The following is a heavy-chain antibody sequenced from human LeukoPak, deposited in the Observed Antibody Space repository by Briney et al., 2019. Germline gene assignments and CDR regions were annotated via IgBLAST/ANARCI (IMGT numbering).Heavy chain of an antibody. Sequence: GASVKVSCKASGGIFSSYAISWVRQAPGQGLEWMGGIIPTFGAPNYAQNFQGRVTITADESASTAFMELSSLRSDDTAVYYCARGAYNWIYPETYYFYNLDVWGQGTTVTVSS. CDR2: IIPTFGAP. D-gene: IGHD1-20*01. CDR3: ARGAYNWIYPETYYFYNLDV. CDR1: GGIFSSYA. V-gene: IGHV1-69*01. J-gene: IGHJ6*02.